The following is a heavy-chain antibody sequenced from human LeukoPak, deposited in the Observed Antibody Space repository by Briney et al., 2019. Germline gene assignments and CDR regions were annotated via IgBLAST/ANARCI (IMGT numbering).Heavy chain of an antibody. CDR1: GGSISPDN. J-gene: IGHJ4*02. V-gene: IGHV4-59*01. CDR2: IYNSGTT. D-gene: IGHD2-8*01. CDR3: ARGGKCANGVCPVPTDY. Sequence: PSETLSLTCTVSGGSISPDNWTWIRQPPGKGLEYIGYIYNSGTTNYNPSLRSRVTMSVDTSKNQFSLRLSSVTAADTAVYYCARGGKCANGVCPVPTDYWGQGTLVTVSS.